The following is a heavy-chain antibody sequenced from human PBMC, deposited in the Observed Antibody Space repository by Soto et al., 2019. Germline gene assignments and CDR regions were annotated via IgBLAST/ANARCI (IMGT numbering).Heavy chain of an antibody. D-gene: IGHD7-27*01. CDR3: ARGLPSMTYNGEYYFDS. CDR1: GFTVSSNY. Sequence: GGSLRLSCAASGFTVSSNYMSWVRQAPGKGLEWVSVIYSGGSTDHADSVTGRFTISRDNSKNTLYLQMNSLRAEDTAVYYCARGLPSMTYNGEYYFDSWGQGT. CDR2: IYSGGST. V-gene: IGHV3-53*01. J-gene: IGHJ4*02.